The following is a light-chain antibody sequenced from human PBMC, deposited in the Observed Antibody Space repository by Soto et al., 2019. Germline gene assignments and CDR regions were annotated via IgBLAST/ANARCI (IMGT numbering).Light chain of an antibody. CDR2: GDT. Sequence: QSVLTQPPSVSGAPGQRVTISCIGSRSNIGAGYDVHWYQQLPGTAPKLLVSGDTNRPSGVPDRFSGSKSGTSASLAITGLQAEDEADYYYQSFDSNQSDWVFGEGTKLTVL. CDR3: QSFDSNQSDWV. CDR1: RSNIGAGYD. V-gene: IGLV1-40*01. J-gene: IGLJ3*02.